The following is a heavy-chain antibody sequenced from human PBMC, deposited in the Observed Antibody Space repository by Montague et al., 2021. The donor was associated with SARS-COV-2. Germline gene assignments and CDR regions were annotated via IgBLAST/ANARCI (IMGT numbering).Heavy chain of an antibody. CDR3: ARGGRRKVRWGPGRGSEIDTYFALDV. J-gene: IGHJ6*01. CDR1: GGSFSSYY. V-gene: IGHV4-34*01. D-gene: IGHD2-15*01. Sequence: SETLSLTCAVYGGSFSSYYYAWVRQSPTKGLEWIGEIHHSGKPTXRPSLRRRVAISVDTSKNQFSLNLRSVTAADAAVYYCARGGRRKVRWGPGRGSEIDTYFALDVRGQGTTAIISS. CDR2: IHHSGKP.